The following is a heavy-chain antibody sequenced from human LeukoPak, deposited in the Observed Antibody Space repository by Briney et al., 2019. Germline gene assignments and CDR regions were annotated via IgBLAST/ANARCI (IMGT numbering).Heavy chain of an antibody. Sequence: GGSLRLSCAASGFTFSSYAMSWVRQAPGKGLEWVSAISGSGNSTYYADSVKGRFTISRDNSKNTLYLQMNSLTAEDTAVYYCAKGFHCSSTSCCGRPFDFWGQGTLVTVSP. CDR3: AKGFHCSSTSCCGRPFDF. CDR1: GFTFSSYA. CDR2: ISGSGNST. D-gene: IGHD2-2*01. V-gene: IGHV3-23*01. J-gene: IGHJ4*02.